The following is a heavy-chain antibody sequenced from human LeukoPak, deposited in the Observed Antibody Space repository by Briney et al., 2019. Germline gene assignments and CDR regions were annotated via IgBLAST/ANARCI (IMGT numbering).Heavy chain of an antibody. CDR3: VKDPRGGSGYWNAEYFQH. CDR1: GFTFSSYA. CDR2: ISSNGGST. V-gene: IGHV3-64D*09. J-gene: IGHJ1*01. Sequence: PGGSLRLSCSASGFTFSSYAMHWVRQAPRKGLEYVSAISSNGGSTYYADSVKGRFTISRDNSKNTLYLQMSSLRAEDTAVYYCVKDPRGGSGYWNAEYFQHWGQGTLVTVSS. D-gene: IGHD3-22*01.